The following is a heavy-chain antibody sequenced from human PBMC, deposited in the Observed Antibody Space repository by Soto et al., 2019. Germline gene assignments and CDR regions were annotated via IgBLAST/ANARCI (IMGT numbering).Heavy chain of an antibody. CDR1: GGTFSSYA. CDR3: ARDLGGWTPGGYYDY. Sequence: ASVKVSCKASGGTFSSYAISWVRQAPGQGLEWMGRIIPILGIANYAQKFQGRVTITADKSTSTAYMELSSLRSEDTAVYYCARDLGGWTPGGYYDYWGQGTLVTVSS. CDR2: IIPILGIA. D-gene: IGHD3-22*01. V-gene: IGHV1-69*04. J-gene: IGHJ4*02.